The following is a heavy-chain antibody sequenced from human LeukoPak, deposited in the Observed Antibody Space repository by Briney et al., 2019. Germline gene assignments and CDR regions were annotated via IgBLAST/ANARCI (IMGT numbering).Heavy chain of an antibody. CDR1: GFTFSSYS. V-gene: IGHV3-21*01. J-gene: IGHJ3*02. CDR2: ISNDAKYI. CDR3: ARQDLGYCSSTSCLPPDI. D-gene: IGHD2-2*01. Sequence: GGSLRLSCAASGFTFSSYSMNWVRQAPGKGLEWVSSISNDAKYIYYADSLKGRFTVSRDNAKNSLCLQMNSLRAEDTAVYYCARQDLGYCSSTSCLPPDIWGQGTMVTVSS.